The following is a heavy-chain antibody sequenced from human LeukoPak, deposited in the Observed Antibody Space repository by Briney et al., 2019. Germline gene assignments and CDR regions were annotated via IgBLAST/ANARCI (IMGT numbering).Heavy chain of an antibody. CDR2: ISSSSSYI. J-gene: IGHJ4*02. CDR3: ARAQVRGEKPTPFDY. Sequence: PGGSLRLSCAASGFTFSSYSMNWVRQAPGKGLEWVSSISSSSSYIYYADSVKGRFTISRDNAKNSLYLQMNSLRAEDTAVYYCARAQVRGEKPTPFDYWGQGTLVTVSS. V-gene: IGHV3-21*01. CDR1: GFTFSSYS. D-gene: IGHD3-10*01.